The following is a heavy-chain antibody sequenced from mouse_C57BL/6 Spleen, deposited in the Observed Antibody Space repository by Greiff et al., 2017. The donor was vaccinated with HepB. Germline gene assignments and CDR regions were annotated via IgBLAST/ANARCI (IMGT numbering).Heavy chain of an antibody. CDR1: GYTFTSYW. D-gene: IGHD3-2*02. CDR3: ARRTAQVPFAY. CDR2: LYPGSGST. V-gene: IGHV1-55*01. J-gene: IGHJ3*01. Sequence: QVQLQQPGAELVKPGASVKMSCKASGYTFTSYWITWVKQRPGQGLEWIGDLYPGSGSTNYNEKFKSKATLTVGTSSSTAYMQLSSLTSEDSAVYYCARRTAQVPFAYWGQGTMVTVSA.